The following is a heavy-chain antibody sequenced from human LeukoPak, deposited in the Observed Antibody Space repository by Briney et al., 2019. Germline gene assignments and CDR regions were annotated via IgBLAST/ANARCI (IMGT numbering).Heavy chain of an antibody. Sequence: SETLSLTCAVSGGPFSGYFWSWIRQSSGKGLEWMGEIHNSGTTNYNPSLNSRVTISEDTSKNQFYLNLSSVTAADTAVYYCARRYYYNLGSFPFDFWGQGTLVTVSS. V-gene: IGHV4-34*01. CDR3: ARRYYYNLGSFPFDF. CDR2: IHNSGTT. D-gene: IGHD3-10*01. J-gene: IGHJ4*02. CDR1: GGPFSGYF.